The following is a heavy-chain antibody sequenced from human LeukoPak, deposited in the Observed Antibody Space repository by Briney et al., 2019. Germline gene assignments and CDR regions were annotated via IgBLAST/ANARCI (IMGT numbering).Heavy chain of an antibody. CDR1: GFTFSIYA. CDR3: ARDSASAGWNWYFDL. V-gene: IGHV3-30-3*01. Sequence: PGGSLRLSCAASGFTFSIYAMYWVRQAPGKGLEWVAIISYDGTNKYYADSVKDRFTISRDNSKNTLYLQMNSLRPEDTAVYYCARDSASAGWNWYFDLWGRGTLVTVSS. D-gene: IGHD6-13*01. J-gene: IGHJ2*01. CDR2: ISYDGTNK.